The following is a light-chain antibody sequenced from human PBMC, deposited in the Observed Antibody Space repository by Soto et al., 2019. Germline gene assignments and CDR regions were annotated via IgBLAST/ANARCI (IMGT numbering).Light chain of an antibody. CDR1: QSVSSSY. J-gene: IGKJ4*01. CDR3: QHYRTS. CDR2: GAS. Sequence: EIVLTQSPGTLSLSPGERATLSCRASQSVSSSYLAWYQQKPGQPPRLPIFGASSRATSIPDRFTGSGSGTDFTLTITRLEPEDFAVYYCQHYRTSFGGGTKVEIK. V-gene: IGKV3-20*01.